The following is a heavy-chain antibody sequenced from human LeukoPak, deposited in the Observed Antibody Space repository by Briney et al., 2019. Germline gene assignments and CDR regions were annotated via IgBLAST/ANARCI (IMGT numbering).Heavy chain of an antibody. CDR1: GFTFSSYS. D-gene: IGHD6-13*01. CDR2: ISISSSYI. Sequence: GGSLRLSCAASGFTFSSYSMNWVRQAPGKGLEWVSSISISSSYIYYADSVKGRFTISRDNAKNSLYLQMNSLRAEDTAVYYCARDLFSSSWSYYYYYGMDVWGQGTTVTVSS. CDR3: ARDLFSSSWSYYYYYGMDV. V-gene: IGHV3-21*01. J-gene: IGHJ6*02.